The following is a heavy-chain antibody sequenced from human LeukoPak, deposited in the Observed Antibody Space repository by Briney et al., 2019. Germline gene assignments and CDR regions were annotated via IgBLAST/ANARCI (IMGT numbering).Heavy chain of an antibody. CDR3: AKDPHYYDSGPNINNFDY. Sequence: PGGSLRLSCAASGFTFSRYAMSWVRQAPGKGLEWVSGVSGSGGSTYYADSVKGRFTISRDNSKNTLYLQMSSLRADDTAVYYCAKDPHYYDSGPNINNFDYWGRGTLVTVSS. CDR2: VSGSGGST. CDR1: GFTFSRYA. D-gene: IGHD3-22*01. J-gene: IGHJ4*02. V-gene: IGHV3-23*01.